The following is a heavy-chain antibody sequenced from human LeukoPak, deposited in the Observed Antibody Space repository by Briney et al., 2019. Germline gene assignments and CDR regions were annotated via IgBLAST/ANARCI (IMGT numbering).Heavy chain of an antibody. D-gene: IGHD2/OR15-2a*01. CDR1: GYTFTSYD. Sequence: ASAKVSCKASGYTFTSYDINWVRQATGQGLEWMGRINPGSDNTDYAQKFQGRVTMTKDTSKSTVYMELSSLRSEDAAIYYCARNMALDYWGQGSLVTVSS. CDR3: ARNMALDY. CDR2: INPGSDNT. J-gene: IGHJ4*02. V-gene: IGHV1-8*01.